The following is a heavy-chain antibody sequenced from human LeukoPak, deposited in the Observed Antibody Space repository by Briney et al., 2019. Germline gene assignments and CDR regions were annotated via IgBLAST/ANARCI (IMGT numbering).Heavy chain of an antibody. J-gene: IGHJ4*02. V-gene: IGHV4-30-2*01. CDR1: GGSISSGGYY. Sequence: PSETLSLTCTVSGGSISSGGYYWSWIRQPPGKGLEWIGYIYHSGSTYYNPSLKSRVTISVDRSKNQFSLKLSSVTAADTAVYYCARHDSSGYYFYWGQGTLVTVSS. D-gene: IGHD3-22*01. CDR2: IYHSGST. CDR3: ARHDSSGYYFY.